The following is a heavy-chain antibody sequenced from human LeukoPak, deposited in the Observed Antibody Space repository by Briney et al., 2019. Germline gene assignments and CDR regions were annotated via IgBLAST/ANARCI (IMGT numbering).Heavy chain of an antibody. D-gene: IGHD4-11*01. CDR2: ISPSGAST. CDR3: ARGRVSSSTWYSTYYYFFYMDF. Sequence: ASVKVSCKSFGYTFTSNYMHWVRQAPGQGPEWMGVISPSGASTTYAQTFQGRVTLTRDMSTSTDYLELSSLRSEDTAVYYCARGRVSSSTWYSTYYYFFYMDFWGKGTTVTVSS. CDR1: GYTFTSNY. J-gene: IGHJ6*03. V-gene: IGHV1-46*01.